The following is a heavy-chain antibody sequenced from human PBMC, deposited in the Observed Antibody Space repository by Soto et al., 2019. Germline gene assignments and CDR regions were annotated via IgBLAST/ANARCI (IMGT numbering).Heavy chain of an antibody. V-gene: IGHV3-7*01. CDR2: IKQDGSEK. CDR1: GFIFRSYW. Sequence: GGSLRLSCSASGFIFRSYWMSWVRQAPGKGLEWVANIKQDGSEKDFVDSVKGRFTISRDNVKNSLYLQMNSLRVEDKAVYYCVRDPGDDYFDYWGQGTLVTVSS. D-gene: IGHD3-16*01. CDR3: VRDPGDDYFDY. J-gene: IGHJ4*02.